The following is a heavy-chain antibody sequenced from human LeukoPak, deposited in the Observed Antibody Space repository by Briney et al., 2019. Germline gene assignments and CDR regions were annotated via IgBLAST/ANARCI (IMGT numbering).Heavy chain of an antibody. D-gene: IGHD3-16*01. Sequence: GASVKVSCKASGYTFTSYDINWVRQATGQGLEWMGWMNPNSGNTGYAQKFQGRVTITRNTSISTAYMELSSLRSEDTAVYYCARDRSMITFGGIIGGSVYWGQGTLVTVSS. CDR1: GYTFTSYD. CDR3: ARDRSMITFGGIIGGSVY. CDR2: MNPNSGNT. J-gene: IGHJ4*02. V-gene: IGHV1-8*03.